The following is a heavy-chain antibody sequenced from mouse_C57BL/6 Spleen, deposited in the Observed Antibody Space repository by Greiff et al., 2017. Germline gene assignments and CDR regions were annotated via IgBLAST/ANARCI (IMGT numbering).Heavy chain of an antibody. J-gene: IGHJ2*01. V-gene: IGHV5-9*01. CDR3: ARQERPYFGY. Sequence: EVQGVESGGGLVKPGGSLKLSCAASGFTFSSYTMSWVRQTPEKRLEWVATISGGGGNTYYPDSVKGRFTISTDNAKNTLYLQMSSLRSEDTALYYCARQERPYFGYWGQGTTLTVSS. CDR1: GFTFSSYT. D-gene: IGHD2-12*01. CDR2: ISGGGGNT.